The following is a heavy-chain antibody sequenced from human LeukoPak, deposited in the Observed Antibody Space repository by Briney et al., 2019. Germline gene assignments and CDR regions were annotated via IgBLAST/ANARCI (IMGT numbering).Heavy chain of an antibody. D-gene: IGHD3-22*01. V-gene: IGHV3-11*01. J-gene: IGHJ5*02. CDR2: SSTSGSIT. Sequence: GGSLRLSCAASGFTFSDYYMSWIRQAPGKGLQWLAYSSTSGSITYYADSVKGRFTISRDNSKNTLYLQMNSLRAEDTAVYYCAKLEASGYSGPMGFDPWGQGTLVTVSS. CDR1: GFTFSDYY. CDR3: AKLEASGYSGPMGFDP.